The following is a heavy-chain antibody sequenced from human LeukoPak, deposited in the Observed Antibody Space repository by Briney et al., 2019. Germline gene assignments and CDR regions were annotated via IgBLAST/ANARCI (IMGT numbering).Heavy chain of an antibody. CDR3: ARAAGHLYESYMDV. Sequence: SVKVSCKPSGYTFSGYYIYWVRQAPGQDLEWMGWINPNSGATKSPQKFQGRVTMPINTPISTAYMEVTRLRSDDTAMYYCARAAGHLYESYMDVWGKGTTVTVSS. CDR2: INPNSGAT. CDR1: GYTFSGYY. V-gene: IGHV1-2*02. J-gene: IGHJ6*03. D-gene: IGHD5/OR15-5a*01.